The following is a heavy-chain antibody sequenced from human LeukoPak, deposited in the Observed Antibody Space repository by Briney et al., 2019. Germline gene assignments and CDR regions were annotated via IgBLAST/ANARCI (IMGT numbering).Heavy chain of an antibody. CDR3: AKTAAGYWYFDL. CDR2: IYYSGST. V-gene: IGHV4-61*08. J-gene: IGHJ2*01. Sequence: SETLSLTCTVSGGSISSGGYYWSWIRQPPGKALEWIGYIYYSGSTNYNPSLKSRVTISVDPSKNQFSLKLNSVTAADTAVYYCAKTAAGYWYFDLWGRGTLVTVSS. CDR1: GGSISSGGYY. D-gene: IGHD6-25*01.